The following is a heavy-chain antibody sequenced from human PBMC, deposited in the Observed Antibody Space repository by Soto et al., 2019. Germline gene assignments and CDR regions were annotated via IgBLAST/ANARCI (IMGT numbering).Heavy chain of an antibody. V-gene: IGHV4-30-2*01. CDR2: IYHSGST. J-gene: IGHJ5*02. CDR1: GGSISSGGYS. D-gene: IGHD3-22*01. Sequence: LSLTCAVSGGSISSGGYSWSWIRQPPGKGLEWIGYIYHSGSTYYNPSLKSRVTISVDRSKNQFSLKLSSVTAADTAVYYCARAETYDSSGYYNNWFDPWGQGTLVTVSS. CDR3: ARAETYDSSGYYNNWFDP.